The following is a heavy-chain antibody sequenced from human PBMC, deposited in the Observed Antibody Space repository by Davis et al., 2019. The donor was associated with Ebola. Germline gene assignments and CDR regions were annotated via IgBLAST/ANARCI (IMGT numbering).Heavy chain of an antibody. CDR3: TRGFTIFGVVAYGMDV. CDR2: IRSKAYGGTT. CDR1: GFTFGDYA. V-gene: IGHV3-49*04. D-gene: IGHD3-3*01. Sequence: PGGSLRLSCTASGFTFGDYAMSWVRQAPGKGLEWVGFIRSKAYGGTTEYAASVKGRFTISRDDSKSIAYLQMNSLKTEDTAVYYCTRGFTIFGVVAYGMDVWGQGTTVTVSS. J-gene: IGHJ6*02.